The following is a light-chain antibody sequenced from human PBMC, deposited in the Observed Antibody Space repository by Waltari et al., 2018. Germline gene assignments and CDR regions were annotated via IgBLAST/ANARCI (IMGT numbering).Light chain of an antibody. CDR3: QQRGNWPIT. J-gene: IGKJ5*01. CDR1: QSINNY. CDR2: DAS. Sequence: EIVLTQSPATLFLSPGKRATLSCRASQSINNYLAWYHHKPGQAPRLLIYDASNRATGVPARFSGSGSGTDFTLTISSLEPEDLGVYYCQQRGNWPITFGQGTRLEI. V-gene: IGKV3-11*01.